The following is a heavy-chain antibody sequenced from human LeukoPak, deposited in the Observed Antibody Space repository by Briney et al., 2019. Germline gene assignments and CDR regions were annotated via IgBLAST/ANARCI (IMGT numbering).Heavy chain of an antibody. CDR2: VYYTGST. CDR3: ARRAEPVAGTSLGFDY. J-gene: IGHJ4*02. Sequence: SETLSLTCSVSGGSVSHGYYYWGWIRQSPGKGLEWIGSVYYTGSTYYNPSLRSRVTMSVDTSKNQFSLRLISVAAADTAVYFCARRAEPVAGTSLGFDYWGQGTRVTVSS. D-gene: IGHD6-19*01. CDR1: GGSVSHGYYY. V-gene: IGHV4-39*01.